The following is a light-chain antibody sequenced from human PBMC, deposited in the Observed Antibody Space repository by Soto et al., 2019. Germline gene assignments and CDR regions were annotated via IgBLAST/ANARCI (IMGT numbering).Light chain of an antibody. J-gene: IGLJ7*01. CDR2: GNI. CDR3: PSYDCRLSNHV. V-gene: IGLV1-40*01. Sequence: QSVLTQPPSVSGAPGQRVTISCTGSNSNIGAGYDVHWYQQFPGTAPKLLIYGNINRPSGVPDRFSGSKSGPSASLAITGLQAEDAADYYCPSYDCRLSNHVFGGGTKLTVL. CDR1: NSNIGAGYD.